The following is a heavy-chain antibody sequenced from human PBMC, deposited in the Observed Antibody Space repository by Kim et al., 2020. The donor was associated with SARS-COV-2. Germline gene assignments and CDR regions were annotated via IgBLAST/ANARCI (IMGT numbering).Heavy chain of an antibody. Sequence: SETLSLTCTVSGGSISSYYWSWIRQPPGKGLEWIGYIYYSGSTNYNPSLKSRVTISVDTSKNQFSLKLSSVTAADTAVYYCARGEDSSSWLPGSYYYGMDVWGQGTTVTVSS. D-gene: IGHD6-13*01. J-gene: IGHJ6*02. V-gene: IGHV4-59*01. CDR3: ARGEDSSSWLPGSYYYGMDV. CDR2: IYYSGST. CDR1: GGSISSYY.